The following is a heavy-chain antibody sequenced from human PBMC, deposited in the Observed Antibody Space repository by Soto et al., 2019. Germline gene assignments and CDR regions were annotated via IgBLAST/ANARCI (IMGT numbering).Heavy chain of an antibody. V-gene: IGHV3-9*01. CDR2: ISWNSGSI. D-gene: IGHD5-12*01. CDR3: AKDMGYDLSPLGYFDY. CDR1: GFTFDDYA. J-gene: IGHJ4*02. Sequence: EVQLVESGGGLVQPGRSLRLSCAASGFTFDDYAMHWVRQAPGKGLEWVSGISWNSGSIGYADSVKGRFTISRDNAKNSLYLQMKSLRSDDTALYYCAKDMGYDLSPLGYFDYWGQGTLVTVSS.